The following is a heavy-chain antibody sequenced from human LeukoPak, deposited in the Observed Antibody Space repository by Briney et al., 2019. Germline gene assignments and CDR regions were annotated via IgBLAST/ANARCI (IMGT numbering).Heavy chain of an antibody. CDR1: GYTFTSYG. Sequence: ASVKVSCKASGYTFTSYGISWVQQAPGQGLEWTGWISAYNGNTNYAQKLQGRVTMTTDTSTSTAYMELRSLRSDDTAVYYCARERVTSRWLAPLIDYWGQGTLVTVSS. D-gene: IGHD5-24*01. CDR2: ISAYNGNT. J-gene: IGHJ4*02. V-gene: IGHV1-18*04. CDR3: ARERVTSRWLAPLIDY.